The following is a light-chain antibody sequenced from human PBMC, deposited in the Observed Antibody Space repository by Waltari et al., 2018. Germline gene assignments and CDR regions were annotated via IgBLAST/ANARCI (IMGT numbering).Light chain of an antibody. CDR2: GAS. J-gene: IGKJ1*01. CDR3: QHYVTLPVT. Sequence: EIVLTQSPATLSLSPGERATLSCRASQSVSSYLAWYQQKRGQAPRLLIYGASSRATGIPDRFSGSGSGTDFSLTISRLEPEDFAVYYCQHYVTLPVTFGQGTKVEIK. V-gene: IGKV3-20*01. CDR1: QSVSSY.